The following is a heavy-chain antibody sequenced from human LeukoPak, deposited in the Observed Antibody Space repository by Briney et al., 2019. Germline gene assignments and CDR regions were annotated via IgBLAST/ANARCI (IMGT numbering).Heavy chain of an antibody. D-gene: IGHD1-26*01. CDR1: GYTFTSYG. CDR3: AAGGLLPYYYYYMDV. J-gene: IGHJ6*03. CDR2: ISAYNGNT. V-gene: IGHV1-18*01. Sequence: ASVKVSCKASGYTFTSYGISWVRQAPGQGLEWMGWISAYNGNTNYAQKLQGRVTMTTDTSTSTAYMELRSLRSDDTAVYYCAAGGLLPYYYYYMDVWGKGTTVTISS.